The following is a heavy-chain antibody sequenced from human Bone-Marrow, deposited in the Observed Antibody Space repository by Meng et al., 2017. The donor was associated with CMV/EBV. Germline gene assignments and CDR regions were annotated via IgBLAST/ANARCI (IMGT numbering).Heavy chain of an antibody. CDR2: LNWNGGIT. CDR3: ARDIVVVPAAPFLPDQEKYNWFDP. V-gene: IGHV3-20*01. J-gene: IGHJ5*02. D-gene: IGHD2-2*01. Sequence: SLVHQAPGNWLELVSGLNWNGGITGYADSVKGPFTISRDNAKISLSLQMNSLRAEATALYHCARDIVVVPAAPFLPDQEKYNWFDPWGQGTLVTVSS.